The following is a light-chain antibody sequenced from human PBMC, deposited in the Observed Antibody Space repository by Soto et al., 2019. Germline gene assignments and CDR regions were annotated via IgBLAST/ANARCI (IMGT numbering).Light chain of an antibody. CDR1: SSDVGDYNY. CDR2: EVS. V-gene: IGLV2-8*01. J-gene: IGLJ2*01. CDR3: SSYVGSNNFV. Sequence: QSVLTQPPSASGSPGQSVTISCTGTSSDVGDYNYVSWYQQHPGKAPKLMIYEVSKRPSGVPDRFSGSKSGNTASLTVSGLQAEDEADYYCSSYVGSNNFVFGGGTKLTVL.